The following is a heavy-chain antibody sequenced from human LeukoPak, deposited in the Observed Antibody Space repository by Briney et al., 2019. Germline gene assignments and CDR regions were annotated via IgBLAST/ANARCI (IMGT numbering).Heavy chain of an antibody. CDR1: GYTFTTQD. J-gene: IGHJ4*02. D-gene: IGHD7-27*01. CDR3: VRTPPNWGFDY. CDR2: MSPNSGDT. Sequence: ASVKVSCKAFGYTFTTQDINWVGQAPEQGLGWLGWMSPNSGDTGYAQKFQGRVTMTSDSSISTAYMELSSLRSEDTAIYYCVRTPPNWGFDYWGQGTLVTVSS. V-gene: IGHV1-8*01.